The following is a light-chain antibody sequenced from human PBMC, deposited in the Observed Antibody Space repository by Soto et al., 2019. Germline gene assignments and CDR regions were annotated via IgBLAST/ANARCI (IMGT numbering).Light chain of an antibody. CDR3: SSFVAGNNYWV. CDR2: EVT. J-gene: IGLJ3*02. V-gene: IGLV2-8*01. CDR1: SSDVGGYDY. Sequence: QSVLTQPPSASWSPGRSVTTSCTGTSSDVGGYDYVSWFQQHPGKAPKLIIYEVTKRPSGVPDRFSASKSGNTASLTVSGLQAEDEADYYCSSFVAGNNYWVFGGGTQLPS.